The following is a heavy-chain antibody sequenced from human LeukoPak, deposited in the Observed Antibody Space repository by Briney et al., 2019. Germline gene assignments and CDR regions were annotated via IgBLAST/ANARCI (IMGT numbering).Heavy chain of an antibody. CDR3: ARDLSFGSLDF. D-gene: IGHD1-26*01. J-gene: IGHJ4*02. V-gene: IGHV3-33*01. Sequence: GGSLRLSCAASAFILSTHGMHWVRQAQGKGLEWVAGMWYDGSREDYADSVKGRFTISRDMSKNTLNLQMNSLRVEDTAMFYCARDLSFGSLDFRGQGTLVTVSS. CDR2: MWYDGSRE. CDR1: AFILSTHG.